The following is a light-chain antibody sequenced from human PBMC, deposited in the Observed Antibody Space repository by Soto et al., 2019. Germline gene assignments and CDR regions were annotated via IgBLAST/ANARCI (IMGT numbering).Light chain of an antibody. CDR2: KAS. V-gene: IGKV1-5*03. Sequence: DIQMTQSPSTLSASAGDRVTITCRASQNINSWLAWYQYKPGKAPKLLIYKASTLESGVPSRFSASGSGTEFTLTISSLQPDDFANYFCQQYNSYSYTFGQGTKLEIK. CDR3: QQYNSYSYT. CDR1: QNINSW. J-gene: IGKJ2*01.